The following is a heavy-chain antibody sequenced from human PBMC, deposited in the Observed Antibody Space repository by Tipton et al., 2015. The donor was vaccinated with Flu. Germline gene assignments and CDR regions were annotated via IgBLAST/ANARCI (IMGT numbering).Heavy chain of an antibody. CDR3: ARDVLAQNYYYGMDV. J-gene: IGHJ6*02. Sequence: LRLSCTVSGGSISSGGYHWSWIRQHPGKGLEWIGYIYYSGSTYYNPSLKSRVTISVDTSKNQFSLKLSSVIAADTAVYYCARDVLAQNYYYGMDVWGQGTTVTVSS. D-gene: IGHD3-10*02. V-gene: IGHV4-31*03. CDR2: IYYSGST. CDR1: GGSISSGGYH.